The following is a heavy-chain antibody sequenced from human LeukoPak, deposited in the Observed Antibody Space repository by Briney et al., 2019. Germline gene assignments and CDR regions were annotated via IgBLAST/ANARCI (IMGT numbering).Heavy chain of an antibody. J-gene: IGHJ5*02. D-gene: IGHD3-3*01. V-gene: IGHV3-53*01. CDR2: IHSGGDT. CDR3: AKRYYDFWSGPYNWFDP. CDR1: GFTVSSNY. Sequence: GGSLRLSCAASGFTVSSNYISWVRQAPGKGLEWVSVIHSGGDTGSADSVKGRFTISRDNSKNTLYLQMNSLRAEDTAVYYCAKRYYDFWSGPYNWFDPWGQGTLVTVSS.